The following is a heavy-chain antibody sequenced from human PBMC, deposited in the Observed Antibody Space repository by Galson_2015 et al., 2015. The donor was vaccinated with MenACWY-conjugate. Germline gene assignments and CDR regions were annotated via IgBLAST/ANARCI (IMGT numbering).Heavy chain of an antibody. J-gene: IGHJ4*02. CDR3: ARDQQGYNSSLFRSFDY. CDR1: GFTIRRHA. V-gene: IGHV3-30*04. CDR2: TSYDGSQK. Sequence: SLRLFCAASGFTIRRHAMHWIRQAPGKGLEWVAVTSYDGSQKYYADSVKGRFSISRDNSKNTLYLQMNSLRDEDTAVYFCARDQQGYNSSLFRSFDYWGQGTLVTVSS. D-gene: IGHD6-13*01.